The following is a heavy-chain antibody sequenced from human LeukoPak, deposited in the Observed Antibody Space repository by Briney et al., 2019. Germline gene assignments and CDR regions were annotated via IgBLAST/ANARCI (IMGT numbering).Heavy chain of an antibody. CDR1: GGSISSYY. Sequence: VKPSETLSLTCTVSGGSISSYYWSWIRQPPGKGLEWIGYVNYRGTTSYNPSLKSRATMSVDPTQNQFSLKRSPVSAADTAVFYCARHEGNTRPFDFWGQGTLVTVSS. CDR2: VNYRGTT. V-gene: IGHV4-59*08. D-gene: IGHD3-3*01. J-gene: IGHJ4*02. CDR3: ARHEGNTRPFDF.